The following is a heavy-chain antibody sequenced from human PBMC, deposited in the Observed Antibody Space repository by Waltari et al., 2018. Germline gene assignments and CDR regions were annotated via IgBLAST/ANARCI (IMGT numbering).Heavy chain of an antibody. CDR1: GGSISSGSYY. Sequence: QVQLQESGPGLVKPSQTLSLTCTVSGGSISSGSYYWSWIRQPAGKGLEWIGRIYTSGSTNDNPALKSRVTISVDTSKNQVSLKLSSVTAADTAVYYCARGIAVAGTGYYYGMDVWGQGTTVTVSS. D-gene: IGHD6-19*01. CDR2: IYTSGST. CDR3: ARGIAVAGTGYYYGMDV. J-gene: IGHJ6*02. V-gene: IGHV4-61*02.